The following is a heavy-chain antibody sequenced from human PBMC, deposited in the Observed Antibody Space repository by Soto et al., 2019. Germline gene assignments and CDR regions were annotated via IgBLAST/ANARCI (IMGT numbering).Heavy chain of an antibody. CDR1: GVTFSSYA. D-gene: IGHD3-10*01. V-gene: IGHV3-64*01. CDR2: ISSNGGST. J-gene: IGHJ4*02. CDR3: VRGPYYGLYYFDS. Sequence: GRSLRLSCAAAGVTFSSYAMHWVRQAPGKGLEYVSAISSNGGSTYYANSVKGRLTISRDNSRNTLYLQMNSLRAEDTAVYYCVRGPYYGLYYFDSWGQGTLVTVSS.